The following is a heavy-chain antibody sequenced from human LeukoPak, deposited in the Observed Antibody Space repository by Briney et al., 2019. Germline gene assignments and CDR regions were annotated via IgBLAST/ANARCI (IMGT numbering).Heavy chain of an antibody. CDR2: ISWNSGSI. Sequence: GGSLRLSCAASGFTFDDYAMHWVRQAPGKGLEWVSGISWNSGSIGYADSVKGRFTISRDNAKNSLYLQMNSLRAEDMALYYCAKDISSGYWRGTYFDYWGQGTLVTVSS. J-gene: IGHJ4*02. V-gene: IGHV3-9*03. CDR1: GFTFDDYA. D-gene: IGHD3-22*01. CDR3: AKDISSGYWRGTYFDY.